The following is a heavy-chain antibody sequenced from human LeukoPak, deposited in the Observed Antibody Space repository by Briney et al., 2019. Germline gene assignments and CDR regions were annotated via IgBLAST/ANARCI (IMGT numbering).Heavy chain of an antibody. Sequence: ASVKVSCKASGYTFTSYCIHWVRQAPGQRLEWMGLINPGGDNTKYAQNFQGRVTMTSDTSARTVYMELSSLRSEDTAIYYCARIRDGYNGAYDIWGQGTVVTVPS. D-gene: IGHD5-24*01. V-gene: IGHV1-46*01. CDR1: GYTFTSYC. CDR2: INPGGDNT. CDR3: ARIRDGYNGAYDI. J-gene: IGHJ3*02.